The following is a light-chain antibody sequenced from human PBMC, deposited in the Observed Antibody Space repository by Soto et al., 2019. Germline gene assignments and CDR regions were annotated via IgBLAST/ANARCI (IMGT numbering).Light chain of an antibody. CDR2: AAS. Sequence: DIQMTQSPSSLSASVGSRVSITCRASQGINNYLAWYQQKPGKVPKVLIYAASTLQPGVPSRFSGSGSGTDFTLTISSLEPEDFAVYYCQQRSNWPIITFGQGTRLEIK. CDR3: QQRSNWPIIT. V-gene: IGKV1-27*01. CDR1: QGINNY. J-gene: IGKJ5*01.